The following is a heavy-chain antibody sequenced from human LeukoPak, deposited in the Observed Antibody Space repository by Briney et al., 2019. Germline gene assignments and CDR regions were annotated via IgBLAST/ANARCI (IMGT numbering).Heavy chain of an antibody. CDR3: ARGPDNYYNTPSDC. Sequence: GGSLRLSCAASGFTFGSYSINWVRQAPGKGLEWVSSISSSSSYIYYADSVKGRFTISRDNAKNSLYLQMNSLRAEDTAVYYCARGPDNYYNTPSDCWGQGTLVTVSS. J-gene: IGHJ4*02. D-gene: IGHD3-22*01. CDR1: GFTFGSYS. CDR2: ISSSSSYI. V-gene: IGHV3-21*01.